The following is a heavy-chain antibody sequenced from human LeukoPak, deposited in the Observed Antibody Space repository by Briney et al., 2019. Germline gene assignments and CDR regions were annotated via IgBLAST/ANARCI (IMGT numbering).Heavy chain of an antibody. D-gene: IGHD2-2*01. V-gene: IGHV4-34*01. CDR2: INHSGST. CDR3: ARGMRYQLFNYGMDV. CDR1: GFSFSLYA. Sequence: GSLRLSCAASGFSFSLYAMNWVRQPPGKGLEWIGEINHSGSTNYNPSLKSRVTISVDTSKNQFSLKLSSVTAADTAVYYCARGMRYQLFNYGMDVWGQGTTVTVSS. J-gene: IGHJ6*02.